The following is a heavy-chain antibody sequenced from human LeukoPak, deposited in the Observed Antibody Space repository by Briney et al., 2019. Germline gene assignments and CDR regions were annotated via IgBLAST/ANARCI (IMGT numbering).Heavy chain of an antibody. J-gene: IGHJ4*02. V-gene: IGHV4-34*01. CDR2: INHSGST. D-gene: IGHD1-26*01. CDR3: ATTTIRLGY. Sequence: SETLSLTCAVYGGSFSGYYWSWIRQPPGKGLEWIGEINHSGSTNYNPSLKSRVTISVDTSKNQFSLKLNSVTAADTAMYYCATTTIRLGYWGQGTLVTVSS. CDR1: GGSFSGYY.